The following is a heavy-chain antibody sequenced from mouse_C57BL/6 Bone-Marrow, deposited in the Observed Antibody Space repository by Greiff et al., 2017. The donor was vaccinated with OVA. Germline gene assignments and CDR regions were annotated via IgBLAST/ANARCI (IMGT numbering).Heavy chain of an antibody. V-gene: IGHV1-50*01. CDR3: APIYYYDSGFAY. Sequence: QVQLLQPGADLVKPGASLKLSCTASVFTFTRSCLHWVHQTPGQGLEWIGDIDPSDSFTYYTQKFKGTATLTLDASSSTAYMQLSSLTSENSAVYYCAPIYYYDSGFAYWGQGTLVTVSA. D-gene: IGHD1-1*01. CDR1: VFTFTRSC. J-gene: IGHJ3*01. CDR2: IDPSDSFT.